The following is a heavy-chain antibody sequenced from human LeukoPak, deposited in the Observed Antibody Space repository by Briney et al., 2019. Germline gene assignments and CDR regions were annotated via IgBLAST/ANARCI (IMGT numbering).Heavy chain of an antibody. V-gene: IGHV4-59*01. J-gene: IGHJ4*02. CDR1: GGSISSYY. D-gene: IGHD3-3*01. Sequence: SETLSLTCTVSGGSISSYYWSWIRQPPGKGLEWIGYIYYSGSTNYNPSLKSRVTISVDTSKNQFSLKLSSVTAADTAVYYCARVYDFWSGYSHFDYWGQGTLVTVPS. CDR3: ARVYDFWSGYSHFDY. CDR2: IYYSGST.